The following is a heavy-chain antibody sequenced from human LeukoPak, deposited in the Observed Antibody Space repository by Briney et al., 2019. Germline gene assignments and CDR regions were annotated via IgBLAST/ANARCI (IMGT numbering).Heavy chain of an antibody. CDR2: MYHSGST. CDR3: ARTYSSGWPPTVYYFDY. Sequence: PSETLSLTCTVSNYSISTDYYWGWIRQPPGKGLEWIGTMYHSGSTYYNPSLKSRVTISVDTSKNQFSLKLSSVTAADTAVYYCARTYSSGWPPTVYYFDYWGQGTLVTVSS. V-gene: IGHV4-38-2*02. CDR1: NYSISTDYY. J-gene: IGHJ4*02. D-gene: IGHD6-19*01.